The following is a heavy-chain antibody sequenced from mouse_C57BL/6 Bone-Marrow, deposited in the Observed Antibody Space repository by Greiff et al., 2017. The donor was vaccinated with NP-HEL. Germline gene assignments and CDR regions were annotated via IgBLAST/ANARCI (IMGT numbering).Heavy chain of an antibody. CDR1: GYAFSSSW. Sequence: VHLVESGPELVKPGASVKISCKASGYAFSSSWMNWVKQRPGKGLEWIGRIYPGDGDTNYNGKFKGKATLTADKSSSTAYMQLSSLTSEDSAVYFCARNYYYGSSRRYFDVWGTGTTVTVSS. D-gene: IGHD1-1*01. CDR3: ARNYYYGSSRRYFDV. CDR2: IYPGDGDT. J-gene: IGHJ1*03. V-gene: IGHV1-82*01.